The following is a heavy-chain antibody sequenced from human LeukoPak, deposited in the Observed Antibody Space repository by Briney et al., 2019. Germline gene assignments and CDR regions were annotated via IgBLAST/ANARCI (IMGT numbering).Heavy chain of an antibody. V-gene: IGHV4-61*01. Sequence: SEALSLTCTVSGGSVNSGSYFWSWIRQPPGKGLEWIGYIQNSARTNYNPSLESRVTISVDSSKDQFSLRLSSVTAADTAVYYCATDYSNFYGMDVWGQGTTVTVSS. J-gene: IGHJ6*02. CDR1: GGSVNSGSYF. CDR2: IQNSART. D-gene: IGHD4-11*01. CDR3: ATDYSNFYGMDV.